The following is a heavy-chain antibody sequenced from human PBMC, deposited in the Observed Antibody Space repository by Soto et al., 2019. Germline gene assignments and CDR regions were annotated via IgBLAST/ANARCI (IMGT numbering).Heavy chain of an antibody. D-gene: IGHD1-1*01. CDR3: TRDGMTTGDN. V-gene: IGHV4-4*07. CDR1: GGSISTYY. CDR2: VFSSVSA. J-gene: IGHJ4*02. Sequence: XETLSLTCAVSGGSISTYYWSWIRQPPGKGLEWIGRVFSSVSATYSPSLKSRVRISMDTPENRISLKLDSVTAADAGVYYCTRDGMTTGDNWGPGTLVTVSS.